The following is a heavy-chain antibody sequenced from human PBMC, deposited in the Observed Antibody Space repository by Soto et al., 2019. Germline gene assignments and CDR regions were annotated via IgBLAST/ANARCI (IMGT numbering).Heavy chain of an antibody. CDR3: ARDDDYPDNGFDY. D-gene: IGHD4-17*01. J-gene: IGHJ4*02. CDR2: ILNDASGH. V-gene: IGHV3-33*01. CDR1: GFTFSRHG. Sequence: QVQLVESGGGVVQPGTSLRLSCAASGFTFSRHGMHWVRQTPGKGLEWLAVILNDASGHWYADSVKVRFTISRDNFENTLYLQMNGLRLEDTAMYYCARDDDYPDNGFDYWGQGTLVTVSS.